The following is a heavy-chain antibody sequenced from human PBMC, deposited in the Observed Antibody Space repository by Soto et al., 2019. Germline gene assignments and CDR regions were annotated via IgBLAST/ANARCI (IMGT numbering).Heavy chain of an antibody. D-gene: IGHD6-6*01. CDR2: ISSSSSYI. V-gene: IGHV3-21*01. Sequence: VGSLRLSCAASGFTFSSYSMNWVRQAPGKGLEWVSSISSSSSYIYYADSVKGRFTISRDNAKNSLYLQMNSLRAEDTAVYYCAGIEYSSSSTAFDIWGQGTMVTVSS. J-gene: IGHJ3*02. CDR3: AGIEYSSSSTAFDI. CDR1: GFTFSSYS.